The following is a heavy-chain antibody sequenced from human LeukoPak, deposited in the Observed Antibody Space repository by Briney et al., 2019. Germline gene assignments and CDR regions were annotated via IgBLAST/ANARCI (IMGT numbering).Heavy chain of an antibody. Sequence: GGSLRLSCAASGFTFTSYGMHWVRQAPGKGLEWVAVISYDGYKRYYADSVKGRFTISRDNSKYTLYLQMNSLRAEDTAVYYCASSEEGYSYGSNWFDPWGQGTLVTVSS. D-gene: IGHD5-18*01. CDR1: GFTFTSYG. V-gene: IGHV3-30*03. J-gene: IGHJ5*02. CDR2: ISYDGYKR. CDR3: ASSEEGYSYGSNWFDP.